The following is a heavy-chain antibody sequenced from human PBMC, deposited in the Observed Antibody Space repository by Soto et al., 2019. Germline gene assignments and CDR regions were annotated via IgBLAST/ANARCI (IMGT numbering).Heavy chain of an antibody. CDR3: ARDTNDFWSGYRSYYYGMDV. D-gene: IGHD3-3*01. Sequence: ASVKVFCKASGYTFTSYAMHWVRQAPGQRLEWMGWINAGNGNTKYSQKFQGRVTITRDTSASTAYMELGSLRSADTAVYYCARDTNDFWSGYRSYYYGMDVWGQGTTVTVSS. CDR1: GYTFTSYA. CDR2: INAGNGNT. V-gene: IGHV1-3*01. J-gene: IGHJ6*02.